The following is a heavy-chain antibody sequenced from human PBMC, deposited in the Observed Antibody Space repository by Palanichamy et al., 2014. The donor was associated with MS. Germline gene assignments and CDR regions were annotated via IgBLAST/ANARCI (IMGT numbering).Heavy chain of an antibody. Sequence: QVQLQESGPGLVKPSETLSLTCTVSGGSIGSGAYYWSWIRQHPGKGLEWIGYIFYSESTHYNPSLKSRVTISVDTSKNQFSLKLTYVTAADTAVYYCARGGSSFNWFDPWGQGTLVIVSS. V-gene: IGHV4-31*03. CDR1: GGSIGSGAYY. CDR2: IFYSEST. CDR3: ARGGSSFNWFDP. D-gene: IGHD6-19*01. J-gene: IGHJ5*02.